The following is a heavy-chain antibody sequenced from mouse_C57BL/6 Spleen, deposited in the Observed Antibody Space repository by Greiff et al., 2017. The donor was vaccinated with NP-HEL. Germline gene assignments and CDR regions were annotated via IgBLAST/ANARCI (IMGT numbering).Heavy chain of an antibody. D-gene: IGHD2-2*01. J-gene: IGHJ4*01. CDR3: ARGRGYSCCYAMGD. CDR2: INPNNGGT. CDR1: GYTFTDYN. Sequence: EVKLMESGPELVKPGASVKISCTASGYTFTDYNMDWVKQSHGKSLEWIGDINPNNGGTNYNQKFKGKATMTVDKSSSTAYMELRSLTSEDTALYYWARGRGYSCCYAMGDWGQGTSVTVAS. V-gene: IGHV1-18*01.